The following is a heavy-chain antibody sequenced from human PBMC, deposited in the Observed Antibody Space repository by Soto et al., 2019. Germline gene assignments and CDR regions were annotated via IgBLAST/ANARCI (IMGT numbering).Heavy chain of an antibody. V-gene: IGHV4-39*01. D-gene: IGHD6-13*01. CDR1: GGSISSSSYY. CDR2: IYFCGST. CDR3: ARQVHWQLVPITEYMDV. J-gene: IGHJ6*02. Sequence: PSETLSLTCTVSGGSISSSSYYWGWIRQPPGNCLVWIGSIYFCGSTFYNPSLNSLVTIFVDTSKIHFSLKLCSVTAADTAVYYCARQVHWQLVPITEYMDVWGQGTTVTVSS.